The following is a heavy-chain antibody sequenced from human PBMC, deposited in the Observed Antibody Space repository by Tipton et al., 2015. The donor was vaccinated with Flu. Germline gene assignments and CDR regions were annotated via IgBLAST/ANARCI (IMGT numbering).Heavy chain of an antibody. Sequence: GSLRLSCAASGFTFSSYSMNWVRRAPGKGLEWISYISGSSSTIYYADSVKGRFSISRDNARNSLYLQMNSLKSSDTAIYYCVRLGQQLAYDNYDMDVWGQGTTVTVS. CDR3: VRLGQQLAYDNYDMDV. D-gene: IGHD1-1*01. CDR1: GFTFSSYS. J-gene: IGHJ6*02. CDR2: ISGSSSTI. V-gene: IGHV3-48*01.